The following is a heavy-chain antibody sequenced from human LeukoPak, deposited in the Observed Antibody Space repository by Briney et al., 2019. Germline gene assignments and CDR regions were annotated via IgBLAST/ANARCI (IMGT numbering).Heavy chain of an antibody. V-gene: IGHV3-30*03. J-gene: IGHJ4*02. CDR3: ARSDSSSWYSLHDY. Sequence: PGESLRLSCAASGFIFKKYWMNWVRQAPGKGLEWVAVISYDGSNKYYADSVKDRFTISRDNAKNSLYLQMNSLRAEDTAVYFCARSDSSSWYSLHDYWGQGTLVTVSS. D-gene: IGHD6-13*01. CDR2: ISYDGSNK. CDR1: GFIFKKYW.